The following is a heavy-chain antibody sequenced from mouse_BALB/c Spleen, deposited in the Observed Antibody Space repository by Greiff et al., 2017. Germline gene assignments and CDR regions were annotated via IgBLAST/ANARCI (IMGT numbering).Heavy chain of an antibody. CDR2: IYPYNGGT. J-gene: IGHJ3*01. CDR3: ARDRGYDYDWFAY. CDR1: GYTFTDYN. D-gene: IGHD2-4*01. Sequence: EVQLQQSGPELVKPGASVKISCKASGYTFTDYNMHWVKQSHGKSLEWIGYIYPYNGGTGYNQKFKSKATLTVDNSSSTAYMELRSLTSEDSAVYYCARDRGYDYDWFAYWGQGTLVTVSA. V-gene: IGHV1S29*02.